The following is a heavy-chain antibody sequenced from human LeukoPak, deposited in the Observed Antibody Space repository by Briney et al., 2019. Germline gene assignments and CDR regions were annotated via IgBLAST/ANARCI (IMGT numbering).Heavy chain of an antibody. J-gene: IGHJ4*02. CDR3: AKVKRPYSGSSYYFDY. V-gene: IGHV3-30-3*01. Sequence: GGSLRLSCAASGFTFSSYAMHWVRQAPGKGLEWVAVISYDGSNKYYADSVKGRFTISRDNSKNSLYLQMNSLRAEDTAVYYCAKVKRPYSGSSYYFDYWGQGTLVTVSS. CDR2: ISYDGSNK. CDR1: GFTFSSYA. D-gene: IGHD1-26*01.